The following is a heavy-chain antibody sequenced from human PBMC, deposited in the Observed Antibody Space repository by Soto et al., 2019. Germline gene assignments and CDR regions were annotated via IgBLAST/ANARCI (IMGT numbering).Heavy chain of an antibody. V-gene: IGHV3-74*01. CDR2: INSDGSST. D-gene: IGHD6-19*01. CDR3: ARRGAVAGLHY. CDR1: GFTFSSYA. Sequence: GGSLRLSCAASGFTFSSYAMHWVRQAPGKGLVWVSGINSDGSSTNYADSVKGRFTISRDNAKNTLYLQMNSLRAEDTAIYYCARRGAVAGLHYWGQGTLVTVST. J-gene: IGHJ4*02.